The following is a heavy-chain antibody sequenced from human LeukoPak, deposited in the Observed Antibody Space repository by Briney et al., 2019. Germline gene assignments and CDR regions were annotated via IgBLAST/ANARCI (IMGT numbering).Heavy chain of an antibody. CDR1: GFTFDDYG. CDR2: INWIGGST. D-gene: IGHD1-26*01. V-gene: IGHV3-20*04. Sequence: RTGRTLRLSXAASGFTFDDYGMIGVRHARGKGLEWVWGINWIGGSTCYADFVKGRFTISRDNAKNSLYLQMNRLRAEDTALYYCARVTLVGAFDIWGQGTMVTVSS. J-gene: IGHJ3*02. CDR3: ARVTLVGAFDI.